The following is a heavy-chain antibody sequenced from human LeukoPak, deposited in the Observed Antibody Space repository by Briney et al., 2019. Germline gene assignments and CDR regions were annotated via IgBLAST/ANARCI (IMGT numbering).Heavy chain of an antibody. CDR2: ISYDGSNK. CDR1: GFTFSSYG. Sequence: GGSLRLSCAASGFTFSSYGMHWVRQAPGKGLEWVAVISYDGSNKYYADSVKGRFTLSRDNSKKTLYLQMNSLRVEDTAVYYCAKDYYGDYYYYSYMDVWGRGTTVTVFS. CDR3: AKDYYGDYYYYSYMDV. V-gene: IGHV3-30*18. J-gene: IGHJ6*03. D-gene: IGHD3-10*01.